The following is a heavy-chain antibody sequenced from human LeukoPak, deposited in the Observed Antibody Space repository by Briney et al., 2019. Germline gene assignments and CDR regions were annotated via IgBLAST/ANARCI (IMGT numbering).Heavy chain of an antibody. V-gene: IGHV4-30-2*01. Sequence: SETLSFTCAVSGGSVSSGGYSWSWIRQPPGKGLEWVGYIFHSGSTYYNPSLKSRVTISVDRSKNQFSLKLSSVTAADTAVYYCARRDYGDYGEDAFDIWGQGTMVTVSS. CDR2: IFHSGST. CDR3: ARRDYGDYGEDAFDI. CDR1: GGSVSSGGYS. D-gene: IGHD4-17*01. J-gene: IGHJ3*02.